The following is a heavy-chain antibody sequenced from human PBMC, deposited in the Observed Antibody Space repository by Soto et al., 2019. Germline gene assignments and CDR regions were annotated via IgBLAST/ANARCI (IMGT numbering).Heavy chain of an antibody. CDR2: IIPIFGTA. CDR1: GGTLSSYA. V-gene: IGHV1-69*01. Sequence: SAKVSCKASGGTLSSYAISWVRQAPGQGLEWMGGIIPIFGTANYAQKFQGRVTITADESTSTAYMELSSLRPEDTAVYYCAISLSAGIYYFDYWGQGTLVTVSS. J-gene: IGHJ4*02. D-gene: IGHD6-19*01. CDR3: AISLSAGIYYFDY.